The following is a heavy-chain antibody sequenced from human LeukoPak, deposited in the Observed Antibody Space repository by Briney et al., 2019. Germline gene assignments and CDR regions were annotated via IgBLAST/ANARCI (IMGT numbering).Heavy chain of an antibody. Sequence: GESLKISCKGSGYSFTTYWIGWVRQMPGKGLEWIGIIYPGDSDTRYSPSFQGQVTISADKSIKTVYLQWSSLKASDTAMYYCAWSVSGANFDYWGQGTLVTVSS. CDR1: GYSFTTYW. D-gene: IGHD6-19*01. V-gene: IGHV5-51*01. CDR3: AWSVSGANFDY. CDR2: IYPGDSDT. J-gene: IGHJ4*02.